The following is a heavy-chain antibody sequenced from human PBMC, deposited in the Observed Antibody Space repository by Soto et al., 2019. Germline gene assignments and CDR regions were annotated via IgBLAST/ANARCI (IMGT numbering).Heavy chain of an antibody. V-gene: IGHV4-31*03. Sequence: QVQLQESGPGLVKPSQTLSLTRTVSGGSITSGGYYWHWIRQHPVQGLEWIGYIFHSGSTHYNPSLKSRLTMSADTSKNQLSLRLTSVTAADTAVYYCARGGASFTGPAGYWGQGTLVTVSS. J-gene: IGHJ4*02. D-gene: IGHD3-16*01. CDR3: ARGGASFTGPAGY. CDR1: GGSITSGGYY. CDR2: IFHSGST.